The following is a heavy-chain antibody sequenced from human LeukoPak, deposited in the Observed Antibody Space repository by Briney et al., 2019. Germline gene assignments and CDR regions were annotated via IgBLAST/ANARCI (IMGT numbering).Heavy chain of an antibody. J-gene: IGHJ4*02. CDR3: ARAIEAPALIFDY. CDR2: MKYDGSEK. V-gene: IGHV3-7*03. Sequence: GGSLRLSCAAPGFTFSSYWMSWLRQAPGKGLEWVANMKYDGSEKYYVDSVKGRFTISRDNAKNSLYLHMNSLRADNTAVYSRARAIEAPALIFDYWRQGTLATVSS. D-gene: IGHD3-3*02. CDR1: GFTFSSYW.